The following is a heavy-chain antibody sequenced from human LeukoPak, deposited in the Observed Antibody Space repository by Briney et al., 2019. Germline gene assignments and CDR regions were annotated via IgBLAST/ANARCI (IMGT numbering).Heavy chain of an antibody. Sequence: GRCLRLSCGASGFPFSGYWMSWVRQAPGKGLEWVATIHKDGSAKRYVDSMKGRFTISRDNAKSSLYLQMNSLRDEDPAVYYCTRDRGFGADDYWGKGSLVSVSS. CDR3: TRDRGFGADDY. CDR1: GFPFSGYW. D-gene: IGHD3-10*01. J-gene: IGHJ4*02. V-gene: IGHV3-7*01. CDR2: IHKDGSAK.